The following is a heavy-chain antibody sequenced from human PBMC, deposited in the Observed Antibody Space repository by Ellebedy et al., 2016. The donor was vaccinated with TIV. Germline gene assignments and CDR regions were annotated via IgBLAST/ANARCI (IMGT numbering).Heavy chain of an antibody. CDR1: GYTFTSYY. CDR2: INPSGGST. Sequence: AASVKVSCKASGYTFTSYYMHWVRQAPGQGLEWMGIINPSGGSTSYAQKFQGRVTITADESTSTAYMELSSLRSEDTAVYYCAREGYGSGSLHFDYWGQGTLVTVSS. V-gene: IGHV1-46*01. CDR3: AREGYGSGSLHFDY. J-gene: IGHJ4*02. D-gene: IGHD3-10*01.